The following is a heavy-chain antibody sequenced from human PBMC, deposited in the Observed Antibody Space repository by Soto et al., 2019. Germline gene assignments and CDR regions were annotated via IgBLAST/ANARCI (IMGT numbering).Heavy chain of an antibody. D-gene: IGHD3-3*01. J-gene: IGHJ6*02. CDR3: ARDSTPILRFLEWSRSRPWGGMDV. Sequence: ASVKVSCKASGYTFTGYYMHWVRQAPGQGLEWMGWINPNSGGTNYAQKFQGWVTMTRDTSISTAYMELSRLRSDDTAVYYCARDSTPILRFLEWSRSRPWGGMDVWGQGTTVTVSS. CDR2: INPNSGGT. V-gene: IGHV1-2*04. CDR1: GYTFTGYY.